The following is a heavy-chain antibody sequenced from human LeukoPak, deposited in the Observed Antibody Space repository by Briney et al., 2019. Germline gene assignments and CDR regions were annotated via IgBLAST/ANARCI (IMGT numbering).Heavy chain of an antibody. CDR2: IYHSGTT. CDR3: ASLMGSSSWYSWFDP. CDR1: GFTFTSYW. V-gene: IGHV4-4*02. J-gene: IGHJ5*02. D-gene: IGHD6-13*01. Sequence: GSLRLSCAASGFTFTSYWMSWVRQPPGKGLEWVGEIYHSGTTIYNPSLTSRVTISVDKSKNQFSLKLTSVTAADTAVYYCASLMGSSSWYSWFDPWGQGTLVTVSS.